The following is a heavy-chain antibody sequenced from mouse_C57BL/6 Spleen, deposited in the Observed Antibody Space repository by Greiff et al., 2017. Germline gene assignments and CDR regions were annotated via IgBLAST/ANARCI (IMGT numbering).Heavy chain of an antibody. V-gene: IGHV5-16*01. CDR1: GFTFSDYY. J-gene: IGHJ4*01. CDR2: INYDGSST. CDR3: ARLNYDYAMDY. D-gene: IGHD2-1*01. Sequence: EVQRVEPEGGLVQPGSSMKLSCTASGFTFSDYYMAWVRQVPEKGLEWVANINYDGSSTYYLDSLKSRFIISRDNAKNILYLQMSSLKSEDTATYYCARLNYDYAMDYWGQGTSVTVSS.